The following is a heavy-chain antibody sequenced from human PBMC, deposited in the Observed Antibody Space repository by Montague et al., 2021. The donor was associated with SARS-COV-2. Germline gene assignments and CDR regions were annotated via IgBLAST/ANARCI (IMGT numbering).Heavy chain of an antibody. V-gene: IGHV4-59*01. CDR2: TGQT. CDR3: ARVGWKLRVEDYYFDY. D-gene: IGHD2-15*01. J-gene: IGHJ4*02. Sequence: TGQTNYNSSLKSRLTISVDTSETQFSLKVTSVTPADTTVYYCARVGWKLRVEDYYFDYWGQGTVVSVSS.